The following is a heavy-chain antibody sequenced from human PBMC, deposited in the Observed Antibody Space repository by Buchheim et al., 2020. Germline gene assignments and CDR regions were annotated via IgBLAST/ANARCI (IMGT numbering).Heavy chain of an antibody. J-gene: IGHJ6*02. Sequence: EVQLLESGGGLVQPGGSLRLSCAASGFTFSSYAMSWVRQAPGKGLEWVSAISGSGGSTYYADSVKGRFTISRDNSKNTLYLKMNSLRAEDTAVYYCAKGTKYSSGWYDYYYGMDVWGQGTT. CDR2: ISGSGGST. CDR1: GFTFSSYA. V-gene: IGHV3-23*01. D-gene: IGHD6-19*01. CDR3: AKGTKYSSGWYDYYYGMDV.